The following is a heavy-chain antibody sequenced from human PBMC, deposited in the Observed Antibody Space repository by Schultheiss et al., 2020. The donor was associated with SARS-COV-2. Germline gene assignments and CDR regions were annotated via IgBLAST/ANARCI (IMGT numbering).Heavy chain of an antibody. CDR2: IIPIFGTA. V-gene: IGHV1-69*05. CDR3: ARSAALLLWFGELPDSY. CDR1: GGTFSSYA. J-gene: IGHJ4*02. D-gene: IGHD3-10*01. Sequence: SVKVSCKASGGTFSSYAISWVRQAPGQGLEWMGGIIPIFGTANYAQKFQGRVTITRDTSASTAYMELSSLRSEDTAVYYCARSAALLLWFGELPDSYWGQGTLVTVSS.